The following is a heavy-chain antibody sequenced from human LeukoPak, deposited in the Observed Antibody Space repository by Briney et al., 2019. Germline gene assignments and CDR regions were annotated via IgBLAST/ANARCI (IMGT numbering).Heavy chain of an antibody. V-gene: IGHV4-34*01. J-gene: IGHJ6*03. CDR2: INHSGST. CDR3: AGFSIFGVVTYYYYMDV. Sequence: PSESLSLTCAVYGGSFSGYYWSWIRQPPGKGLEWIREINHSGSTNYNPSLKSRVTISVDTSKNQFSLKLSSVTAADTAVYYCAGFSIFGVVTYYYYMDVWGKGTTVTVS. CDR1: GGSFSGYY. D-gene: IGHD3-3*02.